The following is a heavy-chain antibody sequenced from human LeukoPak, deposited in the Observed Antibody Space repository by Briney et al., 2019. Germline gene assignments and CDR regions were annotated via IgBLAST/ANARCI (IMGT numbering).Heavy chain of an antibody. V-gene: IGHV4-34*01. CDR2: INHSGST. Sequence: SETLSLTCAVYGGSFSGYHWSWIRQPPGKGLEWIGEINHSGSTNYNPSLKSRVTISVDTSKNQFSLKLSSVTAADTAVYYCARDPGYGDYGNWFDPWGQGTLVTVSS. CDR3: ARDPGYGDYGNWFDP. CDR1: GGSFSGYH. D-gene: IGHD4-17*01. J-gene: IGHJ5*02.